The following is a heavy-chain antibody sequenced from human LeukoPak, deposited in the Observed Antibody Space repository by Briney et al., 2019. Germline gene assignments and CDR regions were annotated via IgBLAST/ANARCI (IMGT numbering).Heavy chain of an antibody. CDR2: ISSSGSTI. V-gene: IGHV3-11*01. CDR1: GFTFSDYY. D-gene: IGHD6-6*01. CDR3: AKGGSSHYYYHMDV. Sequence: GGSLRLSCAASGFTFSDYYMSWIRQAPGKGLEWVSYISSSGSTIYYADSVKGRFTISRDNAKNSLYLQMNSLRADDTALYYCAKGGSSHYYYHMDVWGKGTTVTVSS. J-gene: IGHJ6*04.